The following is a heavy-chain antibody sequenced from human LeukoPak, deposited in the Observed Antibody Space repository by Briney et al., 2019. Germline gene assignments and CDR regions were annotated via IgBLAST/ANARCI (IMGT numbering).Heavy chain of an antibody. V-gene: IGHV3-9*01. J-gene: IGHJ2*01. Sequence: GGSLRLSCAAPGFTFDDYAMHWVRQAPGKGLEWVSGISWNSGSIGYADSVKDRFTISRDNAKNSLYLQMNSLRAENTALYYCAKDIAVAGMTFWYFDLWGRGTLVTVSS. D-gene: IGHD6-19*01. CDR1: GFTFDDYA. CDR3: AKDIAVAGMTFWYFDL. CDR2: ISWNSGSI.